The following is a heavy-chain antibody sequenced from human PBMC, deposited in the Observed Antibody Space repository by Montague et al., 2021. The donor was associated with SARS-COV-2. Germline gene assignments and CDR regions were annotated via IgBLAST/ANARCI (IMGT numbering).Heavy chain of an antibody. J-gene: IGHJ6*03. CDR1: DGAIGGYY. V-gene: IGHV4-59*01. Sequence: SETLSLTCTVSDGAIGGYYWSWVRQPPGKGLQWVGYVHSGGSASYNPSLKSRVTISVDTSKSQLSLKLNSVTAADTAVYYCVRGRFEISMIVVVLTGASYYMDVWGKGTTVTVSS. CDR3: VRGRFEISMIVVVLTGASYYMDV. CDR2: VHSGGSA. D-gene: IGHD3-22*01.